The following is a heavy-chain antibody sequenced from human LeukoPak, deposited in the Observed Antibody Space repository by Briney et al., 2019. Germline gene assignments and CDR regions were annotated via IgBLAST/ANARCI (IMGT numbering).Heavy chain of an antibody. J-gene: IGHJ4*02. Sequence: PGGSLRLSCAASGFTFSSYSMNWVRQAPGKGLEWVSSISSSSSYIYYADSVKGRFTISRDNAKNSLYLQMNSLRAEDTAVYYCARDRPRIAAAGTPPDYWGQGTLVTVSS. D-gene: IGHD6-13*01. V-gene: IGHV3-21*01. CDR2: ISSSSSYI. CDR1: GFTFSSYS. CDR3: ARDRPRIAAAGTPPDY.